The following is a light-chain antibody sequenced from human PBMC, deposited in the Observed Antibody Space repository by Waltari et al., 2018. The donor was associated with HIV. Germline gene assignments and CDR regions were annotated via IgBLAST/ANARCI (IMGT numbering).Light chain of an antibody. J-gene: IGKJ5*01. CDR2: GAS. CDR3: QQRSNWPIT. V-gene: IGKV3-11*01. CDR1: QSVSSY. Sequence: EIVLTQSPATLSLSPGERATLSCRASQSVSSYLAWLQQKPGQAPSLLIYGASNRATGIPARFSGSGSGTDFTLTISSLEPEDFAVYYCQQRSNWPITFGQGTRLEIK.